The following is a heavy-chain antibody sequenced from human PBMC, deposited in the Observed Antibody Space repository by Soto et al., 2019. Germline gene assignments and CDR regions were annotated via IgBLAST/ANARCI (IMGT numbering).Heavy chain of an antibody. V-gene: IGHV1-69*13. CDR2: IIPTFGRT. D-gene: IGHD3-10*02. Sequence: SVKVSCKASGDTFSSYAISWVRQAPGKGLEWMGKIIPTFGRTNYAQKFQGRLTISADDSTSTAYMELSSQLSEDTAVYYCARDPLSSFAMDVWGQGTTVTVSS. CDR1: GDTFSSYA. CDR3: ARDPLSSFAMDV. J-gene: IGHJ6*02.